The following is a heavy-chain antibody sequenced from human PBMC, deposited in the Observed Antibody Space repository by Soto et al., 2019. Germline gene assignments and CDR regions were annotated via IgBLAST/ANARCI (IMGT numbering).Heavy chain of an antibody. CDR3: VRVGGWYDYYYYMDV. CDR1: GFTFSSYA. D-gene: IGHD6-19*01. J-gene: IGHJ6*03. CDR2: ISSNGGST. V-gene: IGHV3-64*01. Sequence: GGSLRLSCAASGFTFSSYAMHWVRQAPGKGLEYVSAISSNGGSTYYANSVKGRFTISRDNSKNTLYLQMGSLRAEDMAVYYCVRVGGWYDYYYYMDVWGKGTTVTVSS.